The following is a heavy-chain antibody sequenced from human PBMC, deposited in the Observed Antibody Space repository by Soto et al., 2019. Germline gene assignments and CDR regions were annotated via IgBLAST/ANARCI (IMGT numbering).Heavy chain of an antibody. CDR3: ARLATTVSTPNY. D-gene: IGHD4-17*01. Sequence: HLQLQESGPGLVKPSETVSLTCAVSGGSVSVDSYYWAWIRQPPGKGLEWIATIHYRGSTYYATSLKSRVTISIDTSKNQFSLMLASVTATDTAFYYCARLATTVSTPNYWGQGTLVTVSS. CDR2: IHYRGST. J-gene: IGHJ4*02. CDR1: GGSVSVDSYY. V-gene: IGHV4-39*01.